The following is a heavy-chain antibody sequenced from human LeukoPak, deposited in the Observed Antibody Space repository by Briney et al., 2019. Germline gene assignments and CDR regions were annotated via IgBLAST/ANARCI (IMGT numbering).Heavy chain of an antibody. J-gene: IGHJ4*02. Sequence: GGSLRLSCATSGFTFNNYDMNWVRQAPGKALEWVSTISGSGGGSGGRTSYADSVKGRFTISRDKSKNTVDLQLTGLRADDTAVYYCVKTSYASGSPGRRAFDYWGQGTLVTVSS. D-gene: IGHD3-10*01. CDR1: GFTFNNYD. V-gene: IGHV3-23*01. CDR3: VKTSYASGSPGRRAFDY. CDR2: ISGSGGGSGGRT.